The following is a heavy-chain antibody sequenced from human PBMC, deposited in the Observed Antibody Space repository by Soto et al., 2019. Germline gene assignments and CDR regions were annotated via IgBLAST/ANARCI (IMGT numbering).Heavy chain of an antibody. D-gene: IGHD3-22*01. CDR3: AISYDSSGYDYFDY. CDR1: CGSIGSRDYY. V-gene: IGHV4-39*07. J-gene: IGHJ4*02. CDR2: INHSGST. Sequence: LETLSLTCTVSCGSIGSRDYYWGWIRQPPGKGLEWIGNINHSGSTNYNPSLKSRVTISVDTSKNQFSLKLSSVTAADTAVYYCAISYDSSGYDYFDYWGQGTLVTVSS.